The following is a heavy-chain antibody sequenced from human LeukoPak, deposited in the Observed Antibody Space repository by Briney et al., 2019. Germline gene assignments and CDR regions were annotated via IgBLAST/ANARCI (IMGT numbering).Heavy chain of an antibody. CDR1: GGSISSGSYY. D-gene: IGHD3-22*01. CDR2: IYTSGST. J-gene: IGHJ2*01. Sequence: SETLSLTCTVSGGSISSGSYYWSWIRQPAGKGLEWIGRIYTSGSTNYNPSLKSRVTIPVDTSKNQFSLKLSSVTAADTAVYYCARDFTMIVDLPDATVWGRGTLVTVSS. CDR3: ARDFTMIVDLPDATV. V-gene: IGHV4-61*02.